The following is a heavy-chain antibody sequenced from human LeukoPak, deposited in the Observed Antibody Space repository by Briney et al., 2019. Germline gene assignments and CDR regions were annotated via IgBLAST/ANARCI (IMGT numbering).Heavy chain of an antibody. Sequence: PSETLSLTCAVSGGSFRGYYWSWVHQSPGKGLEWIGDINHSGSTNYNPSLKSRVTISVDTSKNQFSLKLSSVTAADTAVYYCARDDCSSGSCYSVYYYGMDVWGQGTTVTVSS. J-gene: IGHJ6*02. D-gene: IGHD2-2*01. CDR2: INHSGST. V-gene: IGHV4-34*01. CDR1: GGSFRGYY. CDR3: ARDDCSSGSCYSVYYYGMDV.